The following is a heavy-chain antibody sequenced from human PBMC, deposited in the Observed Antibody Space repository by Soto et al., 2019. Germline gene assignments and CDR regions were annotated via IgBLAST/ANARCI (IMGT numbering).Heavy chain of an antibody. V-gene: IGHV1-2*04. J-gene: IGHJ6*02. CDR3: ARESQGKQRMTYYDFWSGYPTLYYYYGMDV. Sequence: ASVKVSCKASGYTFTGYYMHWVRQAPGQGLEWMGWINPNSGGTNYAQKFQGWVTMTRDTSISTAYMELSRLRSDDTAVYYCARESQGKQRMTYYDFWSGYPTLYYYYGMDVWGQGTTVTVSS. CDR1: GYTFTGYY. D-gene: IGHD3-3*01. CDR2: INPNSGGT.